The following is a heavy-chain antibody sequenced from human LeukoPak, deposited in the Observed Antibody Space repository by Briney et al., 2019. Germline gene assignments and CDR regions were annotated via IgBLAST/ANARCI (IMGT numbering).Heavy chain of an antibody. V-gene: IGHV3-23*01. J-gene: IGHJ4*02. D-gene: IGHD3-9*01. Sequence: PGGSLRLSCAASGFTFSSYAMSWVRQAPGKGMEWVSAISGSGGSTYYADSVKGRFTISRDNSKNTLYLQMNSLRAEDTAVYYCAKDLRLTGYYANTRDYWGQGTLVTVSS. CDR3: AKDLRLTGYYANTRDY. CDR2: ISGSGGST. CDR1: GFTFSSYA.